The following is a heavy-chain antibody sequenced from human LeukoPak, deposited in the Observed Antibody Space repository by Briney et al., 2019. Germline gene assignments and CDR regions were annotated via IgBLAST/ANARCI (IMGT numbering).Heavy chain of an antibody. V-gene: IGHV3-23*01. CDR2: ISGSGGTA. CDR1: GFTFSSYA. D-gene: IGHD3-22*01. J-gene: IGHJ4*02. Sequence: PGGSXRXXCAASGFTFSSYAMSWVRQAPGKGXEXXSAISGSGGTAYYADSVKGRFTISRDNSKNTLYPQMNSLRAEETAVYYCAKKGYYDGSGYYMYYFDHWGQGTLVTVSS. CDR3: AKKGYYDGSGYYMYYFDH.